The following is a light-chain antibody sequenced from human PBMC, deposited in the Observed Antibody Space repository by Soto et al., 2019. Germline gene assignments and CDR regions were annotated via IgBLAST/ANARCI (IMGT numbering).Light chain of an antibody. CDR1: SSDVGGYNY. V-gene: IGLV2-14*01. Sequence: SVLTQPASVSGSHGQSITISCTGTSSDVGGYNYVSWYQQHPGKAPKLMIYDVSNRPSGVSNRFSGSKSGNTASLTISGLQAEDEADYYCSSYTSSSTLLYVFGTGTKVTVL. J-gene: IGLJ1*01. CDR2: DVS. CDR3: SSYTSSSTLLYV.